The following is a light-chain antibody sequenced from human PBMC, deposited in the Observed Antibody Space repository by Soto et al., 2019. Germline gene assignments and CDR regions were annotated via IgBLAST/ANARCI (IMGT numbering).Light chain of an antibody. V-gene: IGKV3-20*01. CDR2: GAS. CDR1: QSVSSSY. Sequence: EIVLTQSPGTLSLSPGERATLSCRASQSVSSSYLAWYQQKPGQAPRLLIYGASSSATGIPDRFSGSGSGKDFPLTISRLEPEDFAVYYCQQYGSSMYTFGQGTKLEIK. CDR3: QQYGSSMYT. J-gene: IGKJ2*01.